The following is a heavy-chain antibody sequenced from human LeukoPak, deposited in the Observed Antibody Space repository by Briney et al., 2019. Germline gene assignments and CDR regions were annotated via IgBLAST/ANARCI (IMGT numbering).Heavy chain of an antibody. CDR2: IYYTGST. V-gene: IGHV4-31*03. Sequence: PSETLSLTCTVSGGSISSGGFYWSWIRQHPGKDLEWVGYIYYTGSTYYNPSLKRRFTISVDRSKNHFSLKLSSVTAADTAVYYCASGQKSNYYYYGMDVWGQGTTVTVSS. CDR3: ASGQKSNYYYYGMDV. J-gene: IGHJ6*02. CDR1: GGSISSGGFY.